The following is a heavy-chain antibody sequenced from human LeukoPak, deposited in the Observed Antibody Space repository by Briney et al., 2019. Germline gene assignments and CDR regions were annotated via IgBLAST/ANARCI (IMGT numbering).Heavy chain of an antibody. V-gene: IGHV3-74*01. CDR2: INSDGSST. J-gene: IGHJ4*02. D-gene: IGHD5-12*01. CDR1: GFTFSSYW. CDR3: ARTVATSIPFDY. Sequence: GGSLRLSCAASGFTFSSYWMHWARQAPGKGLVWVSRINSDGSSTSYADSVRGRFTISRDNAKNTLYLQMNSLRAEDTAVYYCARTVATSIPFDYWGQGTLVTVSS.